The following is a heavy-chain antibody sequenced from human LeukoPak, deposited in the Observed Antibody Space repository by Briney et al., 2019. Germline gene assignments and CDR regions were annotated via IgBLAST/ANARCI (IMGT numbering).Heavy chain of an antibody. J-gene: IGHJ6*03. V-gene: IGHV4-39*01. CDR2: IYYSGRT. CDR1: GGSISSSSYY. CDR3: ARQRGSSSSGYCHYMDV. D-gene: IGHD6-6*01. Sequence: PSETLSLTCTVSGGSISSSSYYWGWIRQPPGKGLEWIGRIYYSGRTYYNPSLKSRVTISVDTSKNQFSLKLSSMTAADTAVYYCARQRGSSSSGYCHYMDVWGKGTTVTVSS.